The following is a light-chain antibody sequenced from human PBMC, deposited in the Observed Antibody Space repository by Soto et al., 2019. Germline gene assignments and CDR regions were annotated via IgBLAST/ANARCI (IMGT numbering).Light chain of an antibody. Sequence: DIQMTQSPSTLSAFVGDRVTITCRASQSISSWLAWYQQKPGKAPKLLIYDASNLESGVPSRFSGSGSGTEFTLTFSSLQPDDFATYYCQQYNSDYTFGQGTKVDIK. CDR2: DAS. V-gene: IGKV1-5*01. CDR1: QSISSW. J-gene: IGKJ2*01. CDR3: QQYNSDYT.